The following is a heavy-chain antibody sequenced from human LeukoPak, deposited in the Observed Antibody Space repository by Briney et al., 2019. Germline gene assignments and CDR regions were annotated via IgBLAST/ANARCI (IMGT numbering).Heavy chain of an antibody. CDR3: ARGKKVRATSEFDY. J-gene: IGHJ4*02. CDR1: GGSFSGYY. Sequence: SETLSLTCAVYGGSFSGYYWSWIRQPPGKGLEWIGEINHSGSTNYNPSLKSRVTISVDTSKNQFSLKLSSVTAADTAVYYCARGKKVRATSEFDYWGQGTLVTVSS. V-gene: IGHV4-34*01. CDR2: INHSGST. D-gene: IGHD1-26*01.